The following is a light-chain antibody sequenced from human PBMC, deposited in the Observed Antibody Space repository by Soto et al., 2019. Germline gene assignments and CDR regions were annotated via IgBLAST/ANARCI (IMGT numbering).Light chain of an antibody. Sequence: QLVLTQPASVSGSPGQSITISCTGTSSDVGGYKYVSWYQHHPGQAPKLLIYDVTNRPSGVSNRFSGSKSGNTASLTISGLQAEDEGDYYCSSYTSNTTWVFGGGTKLTVL. CDR3: SSYTSNTTWV. CDR2: DVT. CDR1: SSDVGGYKY. V-gene: IGLV2-14*03. J-gene: IGLJ3*02.